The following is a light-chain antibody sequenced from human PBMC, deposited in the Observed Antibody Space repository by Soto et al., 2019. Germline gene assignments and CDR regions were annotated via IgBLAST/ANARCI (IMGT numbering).Light chain of an antibody. CDR3: QQYGSSPGT. Sequence: EIVLPQSPGTLSLSPGERATLSFRASQSVSSTYLAWYQQKPGQAPRLLIYGASSRATGIPDRFSGSGSGTDFTLIISRLEPEDFAVYYCQQYGSSPGTFGQGTKVDIK. V-gene: IGKV3-20*01. CDR2: GAS. CDR1: QSVSSTY. J-gene: IGKJ1*01.